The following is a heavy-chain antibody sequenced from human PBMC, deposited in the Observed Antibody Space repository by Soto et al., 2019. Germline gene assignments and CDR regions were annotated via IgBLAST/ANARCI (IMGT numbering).Heavy chain of an antibody. J-gene: IGHJ6*02. Sequence: EVQLVQSGGGLAQPGGSLRLSCAGSGFAFSTYMMNWVRHAPGKGLEWIADISTNGRSKSDAASVRGRFTISRDNTKNSMYVQMSSMRDDDTALYYWVRDRDLRDYYGMDVWGQGTTVTVS. D-gene: IGHD3-10*01. V-gene: IGHV3-48*02. CDR3: VRDRDLRDYYGMDV. CDR2: ISTNGRSK. CDR1: GFAFSTYM.